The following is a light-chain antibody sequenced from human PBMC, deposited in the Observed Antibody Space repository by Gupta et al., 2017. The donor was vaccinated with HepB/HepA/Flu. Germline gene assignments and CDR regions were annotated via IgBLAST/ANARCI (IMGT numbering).Light chain of an antibody. CDR3: QQYGSSPVS. CDR1: QSVSSSY. J-gene: IGKJ2*03. CDR2: GAS. V-gene: IGKV3-20*01. Sequence: EIVLTQSPGTLSLSPGERATLSCRASQSVSSSYLAWYQQKPGQAPRLLIYGASSRATGIPDRFSGSGSGTDFTLTISRLEPDDFAVYYCQQYGSSPVSFGQGTKLEIK.